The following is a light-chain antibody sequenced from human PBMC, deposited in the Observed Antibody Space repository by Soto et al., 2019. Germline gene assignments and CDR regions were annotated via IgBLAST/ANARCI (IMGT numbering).Light chain of an antibody. Sequence: DIRMTQSPSSVSASVGDSLTITCRASQGITSWVAWYQHKPGRAPKLLIYAASRLQRGVPSRFSGSGSGTDFTLTISSLQPEDFVTYYCQQTNSFPLTLGGGTKVEIK. J-gene: IGKJ4*01. CDR3: QQTNSFPLT. V-gene: IGKV1-12*01. CDR2: AAS. CDR1: QGITSW.